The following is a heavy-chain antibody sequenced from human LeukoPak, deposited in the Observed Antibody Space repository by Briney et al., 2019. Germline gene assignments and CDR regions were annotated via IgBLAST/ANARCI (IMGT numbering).Heavy chain of an antibody. CDR3: ARDYCGSGSYYTDCFDP. Sequence: GASVRVSCKASGYTFTSCGVSWVRQAPGQGLEWMGYVSTHKAEIHYAQRFQGRVTMTTDTSTTTAYMELTSLKPDDTAVYYCARDYCGSGSYYTDCFDPWGQGTLVAVSS. CDR2: VSTHKAEI. D-gene: IGHD3-10*01. CDR1: GYTFTSCG. V-gene: IGHV1-18*01. J-gene: IGHJ5*02.